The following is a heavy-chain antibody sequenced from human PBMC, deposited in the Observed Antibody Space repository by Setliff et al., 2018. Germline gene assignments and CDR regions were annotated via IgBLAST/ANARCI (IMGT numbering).Heavy chain of an antibody. J-gene: IGHJ4*02. D-gene: IGHD3-22*01. CDR2: VYYSGNT. CDR3: ARYDSSGYSENYYFDY. Sequence: SETLSLTCTVSGSSISTTDYYWGWIRQPPGKGLEWIGCVYYSGNTYYSPSLKSRVTMFVDTSKNQFSLMLYSVTAADTAIYYCARYDSSGYSENYYFDYWGKGTLVTVSS. V-gene: IGHV4-39*07. CDR1: GSSISTTDYY.